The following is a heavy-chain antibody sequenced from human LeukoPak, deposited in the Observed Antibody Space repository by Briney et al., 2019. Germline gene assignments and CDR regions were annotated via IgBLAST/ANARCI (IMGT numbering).Heavy chain of an antibody. V-gene: IGHV3-23*01. J-gene: IGHJ4*02. CDR2: ISGSGGRT. CDR3: ATPPTVTRNY. D-gene: IGHD4-17*01. CDR1: GFPLSRSA. Sequence: GGSLRLSCAASGFPLSRSAMSWVRQAPGKGLEWVSSISGSGGRTHYTDSVKGRFTISRDNSKNTLYLQMNSLRAEDTAVYYCATPPTVTRNYWGQGTLVTVSS.